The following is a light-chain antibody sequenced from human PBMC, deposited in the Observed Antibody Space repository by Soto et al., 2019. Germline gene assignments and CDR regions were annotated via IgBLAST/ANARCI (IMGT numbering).Light chain of an antibody. V-gene: IGLV4-60*02. CDR2: LEGSGSY. J-gene: IGLJ2*01. CDR1: SGHSTYI. Sequence: QLVLTQSSSASASLGSSVKLTCTLSSGHSTYIIAWHQQQPGKAPRYLMKLEGSGSYNKGSGIRDRFSGSSSGADRYLTISNLQFEDEADYYCESWDTNVVVFGGGTKLTVL. CDR3: ESWDTNVVV.